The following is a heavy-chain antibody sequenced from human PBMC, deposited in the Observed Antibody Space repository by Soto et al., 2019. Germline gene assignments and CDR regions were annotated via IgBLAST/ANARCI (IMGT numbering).Heavy chain of an antibody. CDR2: IIPIFGTA. CDR3: ARGAWDDYSGTNYGMDV. CDR1: GGTFSSYA. Sequence: SVKVSCKASGGTFSSYAISWVRQAPGQGLEWMGGIIPIFGTANYAQKFRGRVTITADESTSTAYMELSSLRSEDTAVYYCARGAWDDYSGTNYGMDVWGQGTTVTVSS. V-gene: IGHV1-69*13. D-gene: IGHD4-4*01. J-gene: IGHJ6*02.